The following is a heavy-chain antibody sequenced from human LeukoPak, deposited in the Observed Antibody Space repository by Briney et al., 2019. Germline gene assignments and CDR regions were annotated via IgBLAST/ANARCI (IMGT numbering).Heavy chain of an antibody. CDR2: INPNSGGT. D-gene: IGHD3-3*01. J-gene: IGHJ4*02. CDR3: ARAGYDFWSGYSTSFDY. Sequence: GASVKVSCKASGYTFTGYYMHWVRQAPGQGLEWMGWINPNSGGTNYAQKFQGRVTTTRDTSISTAYMELSRLRSDDTAVYYCARAGYDFWSGYSTSFDYWGQGTLVTVSS. V-gene: IGHV1-2*02. CDR1: GYTFTGYY.